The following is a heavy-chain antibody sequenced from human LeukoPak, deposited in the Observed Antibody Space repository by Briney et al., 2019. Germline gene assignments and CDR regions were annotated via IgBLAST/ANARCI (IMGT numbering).Heavy chain of an antibody. J-gene: IGHJ6*03. CDR2: IYSGGST. CDR3: ARDAMMGQYYYMDV. Sequence: PGGSLRLSCAASGFTVSSNYMSWVRQAPGKGLEWVSVIYSGGSTNYADSVKGRFTISRDNSKNTLYLQMNSLRAEDTAVYYCARDAMMGQYYYMDVWGKGTTVTVSS. D-gene: IGHD2-2*01. CDR1: GFTVSSNY. V-gene: IGHV3-53*01.